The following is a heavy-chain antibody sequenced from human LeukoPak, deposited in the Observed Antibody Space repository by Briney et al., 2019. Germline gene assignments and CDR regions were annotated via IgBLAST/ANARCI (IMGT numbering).Heavy chain of an antibody. V-gene: IGHV3-23*01. D-gene: IGHD3-16*01. CDR3: ARNQQLGGHSYYYYGMDV. CDR1: GFTFSSSA. CDR2: ISGGGVTT. J-gene: IGHJ6*02. Sequence: QSGGSLRLSCAASGFTFSSSAMSWVRQAPGKGLEWVSGISGGGVTTYYADSVKGRFTISRDNSKNTLYLQMNSLRADDTAIYYCARNQQLGGHSYYYYGMDVWGQGATVTVSS.